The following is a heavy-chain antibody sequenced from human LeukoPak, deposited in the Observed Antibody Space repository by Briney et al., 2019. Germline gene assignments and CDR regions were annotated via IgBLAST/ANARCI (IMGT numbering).Heavy chain of an antibody. D-gene: IGHD6-19*01. CDR2: IYYSGST. Sequence: SETLSLTCTVSGGSISPYYWSWLRQPPGKGLEWIGYIYYSGSTNYNPSLKSRVTISLDTSKNQFSLNLRSVTAADTAVYYCARYSSGWSFYFDYWGQGTLATVSS. CDR3: ARYSSGWSFYFDY. J-gene: IGHJ4*02. CDR1: GGSISPYY. V-gene: IGHV4-59*08.